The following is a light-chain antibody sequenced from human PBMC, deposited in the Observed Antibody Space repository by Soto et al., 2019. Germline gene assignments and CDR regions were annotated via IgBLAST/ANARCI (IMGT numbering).Light chain of an antibody. CDR1: QSISRY. J-gene: IGKJ5*01. V-gene: IGKV1-39*01. CDR2: LAS. Sequence: DIQMTQSPSSLSASVGDRVTITCRASQSISRYLSFYQQKPGKAPKLLIYLASSLQSWVPSRFSGSGSGTDFTLTISSLQPEDLATYYCLESSSALTFGQGTRLEIK. CDR3: LESSSALT.